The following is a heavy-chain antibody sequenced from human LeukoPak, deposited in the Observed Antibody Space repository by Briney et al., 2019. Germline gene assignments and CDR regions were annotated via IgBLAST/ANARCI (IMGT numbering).Heavy chain of an antibody. CDR1: GFTFSSYS. CDR3: ARTGRTTLAFDI. CDR2: ISSSSSYI. D-gene: IGHD2/OR15-2a*01. J-gene: IGHJ3*02. Sequence: PGGSLRLSCAASGFTFSSYSMNWVRQAPGKGLEWVSSISSSSSYIYYADSVKGRFTISRDNAKNSLYLQMNSLRVEDTAVYYCARTGRTTLAFDIWGQGTIVTVSS. V-gene: IGHV3-21*01.